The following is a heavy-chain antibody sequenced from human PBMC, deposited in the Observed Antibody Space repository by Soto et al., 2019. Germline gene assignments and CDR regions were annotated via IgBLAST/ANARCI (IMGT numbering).Heavy chain of an antibody. CDR2: ISADNRNT. J-gene: IGHJ4*02. CDR3: ARSPYCSSTSCQKGLDY. CDR1: GYTFTSYG. Sequence: ASVKVSCKASGYTFTSYGISWVRQAPGQGLEWMGWISADNRNTNYAQNLQGRVTMTTDTSTTTAYMELRSLRSDDTAVYYCARSPYCSSTSCQKGLDYWGQGTLVTAPQ. V-gene: IGHV1-18*01. D-gene: IGHD2-2*01.